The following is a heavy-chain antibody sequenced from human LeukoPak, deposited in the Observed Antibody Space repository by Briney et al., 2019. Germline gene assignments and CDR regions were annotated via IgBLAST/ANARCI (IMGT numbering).Heavy chain of an antibody. CDR1: VFTFSSYC. CDR2: LSYDGSNE. V-gene: IGHV3-30*03. D-gene: IGHD2-2*01. Sequence: GGSLRLSCAASVFTFSSYCMHWVRQAPRNGQEWVAVLSYDGSNEYYADSVKGRFTISRDNSKNTLYLQMSSLRAEDTAVYYCAREAYCSSTSCLLGFSYYGMDVWGQGTTVTVSS. J-gene: IGHJ6*02. CDR3: AREAYCSSTSCLLGFSYYGMDV.